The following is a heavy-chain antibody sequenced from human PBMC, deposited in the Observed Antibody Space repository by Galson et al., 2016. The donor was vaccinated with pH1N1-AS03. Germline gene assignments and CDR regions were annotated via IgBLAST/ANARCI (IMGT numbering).Heavy chain of an antibody. J-gene: IGHJ4*02. V-gene: IGHV4-59*01. Sequence: ETLSLTCSVSGGSINNFYWNWIRQSPGKALEWIGFIYSSGRTVYNPSLESRVTISVETSKNQFSLTLNSVTAADTAVYYCARRIAERLVAEESVAFDYWGQGTLVTVSS. D-gene: IGHD6-25*01. CDR1: GGSINNFY. CDR2: IYSSGRT. CDR3: ARRIAERLVAEESVAFDY.